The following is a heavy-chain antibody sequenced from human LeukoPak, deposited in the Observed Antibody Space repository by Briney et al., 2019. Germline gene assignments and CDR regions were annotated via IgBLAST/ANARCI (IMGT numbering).Heavy chain of an antibody. Sequence: PSETLSLTCTVSGGSISSGSYYWSWIRQPAGKGLEWIGSIYHSGSTYYNPSLKSRVTISVDTSKNQFSLKLSSVTAADTAVYYCARMVATMTLDYYYMDVWGKGTTVTVSS. V-gene: IGHV4-39*07. J-gene: IGHJ6*03. CDR2: IYHSGST. CDR1: GGSISSGSYY. D-gene: IGHD5-12*01. CDR3: ARMVATMTLDYYYMDV.